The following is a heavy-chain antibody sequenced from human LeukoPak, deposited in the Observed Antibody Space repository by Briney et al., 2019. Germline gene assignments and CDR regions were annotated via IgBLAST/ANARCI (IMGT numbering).Heavy chain of an antibody. Sequence: PGGSLRLSCAASGFTFISYAMHGVRQAPGKGLEWVAVISYDGSNKYYADSVKGRFTISRDNSKNTLYLQMSSLRAEDTAVYYCARGRGGYSYGWLDYWGRGTLVTVSS. V-gene: IGHV3-30-3*01. CDR2: ISYDGSNK. D-gene: IGHD5-18*01. J-gene: IGHJ4*02. CDR1: GFTFISYA. CDR3: ARGRGGYSYGWLDY.